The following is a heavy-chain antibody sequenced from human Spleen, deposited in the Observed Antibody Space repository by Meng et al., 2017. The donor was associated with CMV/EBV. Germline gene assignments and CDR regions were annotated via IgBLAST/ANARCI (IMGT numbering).Heavy chain of an antibody. J-gene: IGHJ5*02. CDR3: ARGGGPVGYGWFDP. CDR1: GGTFRSYT. V-gene: IGHV1-69*05. Sequence: SVKVSCKASGGTFRSYTIAWVRQAPGQGLEWMGGIIPLFSAPKYAQIFQGRVTITTDESTTTAHMQLSSLTSDDTAVYYCARGGGPVGYGWFDPWGQGTLVTVSS. D-gene: IGHD2-8*02. CDR2: IIPLFSAP.